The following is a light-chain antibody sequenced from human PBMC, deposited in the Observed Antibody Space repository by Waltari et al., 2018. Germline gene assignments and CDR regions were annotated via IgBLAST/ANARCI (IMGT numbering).Light chain of an antibody. CDR3: QTGGHGTWV. V-gene: IGLV4-69*01. J-gene: IGLJ3*02. Sequence: QLVLTQSPSASASLGASVKLTCTLSSGHSSNIIAWHQQQSEKGPRYLMKVNSDGSHSKGDGIPDRFSGSSSGAERYLTISSLQSEDEADYYCQTGGHGTWVFGGGTKLTVL. CDR1: SGHSSNI. CDR2: VNSDGSH.